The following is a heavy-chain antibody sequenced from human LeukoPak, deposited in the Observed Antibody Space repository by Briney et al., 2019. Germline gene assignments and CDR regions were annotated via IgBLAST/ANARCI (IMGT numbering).Heavy chain of an antibody. V-gene: IGHV3-64*01. CDR1: GFTFSSYA. Sequence: GGSLRLSCAASGFTFSSYAMHWVRQAPGKGLEYVSAISSNGGSTYYANSVKGRFTISRDNSKNTLYLQMGSLRAEDMAVYYCARSEDYDYVWGSYRYILDYWGQGTLVTVSS. J-gene: IGHJ4*02. CDR2: ISSNGGST. CDR3: ARSEDYDYVWGSYRYILDY. D-gene: IGHD3-16*02.